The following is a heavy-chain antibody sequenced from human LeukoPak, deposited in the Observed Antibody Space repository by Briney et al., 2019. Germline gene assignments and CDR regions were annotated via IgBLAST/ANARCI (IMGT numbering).Heavy chain of an antibody. V-gene: IGHV1-46*01. J-gene: IGHJ6*03. CDR1: GYTFTSYY. CDR3: ARDSVYDFWSGYTSNYYYMDV. D-gene: IGHD3-3*01. Sequence: ASVKVSCKASGYTFTSYYMHWVRQAPGQGLEWMGIINPSGGSTSYAQEFQGRVTMTRDMSTSTVYMELSSLRSEDTAVYYCARDSVYDFWSGYTSNYYYMDVWGKGTTVTVSS. CDR2: INPSGGST.